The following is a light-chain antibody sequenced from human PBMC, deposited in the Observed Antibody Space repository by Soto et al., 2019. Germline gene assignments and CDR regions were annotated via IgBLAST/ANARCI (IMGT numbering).Light chain of an antibody. J-gene: IGLJ2*01. CDR1: SSDVGGYNY. CDR2: DVS. CDR3: SSYTSSSTRVV. V-gene: IGLV2-14*01. Sequence: QSALTQPASVSGSPRQSITISCTGTSSDVGGYNYVSWYQQHPGKAPKLMIYDVSDRPSGVSYRFSGSKSGNTASLTISGLQAEDEADYYCSSYTSSSTRVVFGGGTKVTVL.